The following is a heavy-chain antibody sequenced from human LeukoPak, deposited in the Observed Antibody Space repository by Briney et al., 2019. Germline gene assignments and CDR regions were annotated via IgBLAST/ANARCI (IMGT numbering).Heavy chain of an antibody. D-gene: IGHD6-19*01. CDR2: IKQDGSEK. Sequence: GGSLRLSCGASGFTFSSYWMSWVRQAPGKGLEWVANIKQDGSEKYYVDSVKGRFTISRDNAKNSLYLQMNSLRAEDTAVYYCAREGKQWLVYDYWGQGTLVTVSS. CDR1: GFTFSSYW. J-gene: IGHJ4*02. CDR3: AREGKQWLVYDY. V-gene: IGHV3-7*01.